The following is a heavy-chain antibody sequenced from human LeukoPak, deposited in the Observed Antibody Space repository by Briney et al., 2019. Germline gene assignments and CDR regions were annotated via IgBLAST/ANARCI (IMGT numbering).Heavy chain of an antibody. V-gene: IGHV3-23*01. CDR2: ISGSGDYT. J-gene: IGHJ4*02. Sequence: GGSLRLSCAASGFTFSSHGMSWVRQAPGKGLEWVSTISGSGDYTYYADSVKGRLTISRDNSKNTLYLQMNSLRVEDTAIYYCAKVTYGSGTYGAFDSWGQGTLVTVFS. CDR3: AKVTYGSGTYGAFDS. D-gene: IGHD3-10*01. CDR1: GFTFSSHG.